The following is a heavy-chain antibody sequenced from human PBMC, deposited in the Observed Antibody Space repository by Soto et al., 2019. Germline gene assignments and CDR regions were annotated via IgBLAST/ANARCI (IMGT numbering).Heavy chain of an antibody. J-gene: IGHJ6*02. D-gene: IGHD1-26*01. V-gene: IGHV1-2*02. Sequence: QEQLVQSGAEVKKPGASVKVSCKASGYTFSGYYIHWLRQAPGQGLEWMGWINPNSGGTNYAQKFQGRVTITADESTSTAYMELSSLRSEDTAVYYCASGVVGGIDVWGQGTTVTVSS. CDR3: ASGVVGGIDV. CDR2: INPNSGGT. CDR1: GYTFSGYY.